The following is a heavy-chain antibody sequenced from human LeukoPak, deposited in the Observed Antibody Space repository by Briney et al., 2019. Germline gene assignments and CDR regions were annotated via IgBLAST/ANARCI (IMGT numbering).Heavy chain of an antibody. Sequence: SETLSLTCAVYGGSFSGYYWSWIRQPPGKGLEWIGEINHSGSTNYNPSLKSRVTISVDTSKNQFSLELSSVTAADTAVYYCAREGIKNWFDPWGQGTLVTVSS. CDR1: GGSFSGYY. CDR3: AREGIKNWFDP. D-gene: IGHD3-10*01. J-gene: IGHJ5*02. V-gene: IGHV4-34*01. CDR2: INHSGST.